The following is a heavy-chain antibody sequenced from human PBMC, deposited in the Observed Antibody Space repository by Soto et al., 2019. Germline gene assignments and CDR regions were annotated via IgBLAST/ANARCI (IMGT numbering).Heavy chain of an antibody. D-gene: IGHD3-9*01. V-gene: IGHV4-39*02. CDR3: AREDLRYFDWLQASTNYGMDV. CDR2: IYYSGST. Sequence: TSETLSLTCTVSGGSISSSSYYWGWIRQPPGKGLEWIGSIYYSGSTYYNPSLKSRVTISVDTSKNQFSLKLSSVTAADTAVYYCAREDLRYFDWLQASTNYGMDVWGQGTTVT. CDR1: GGSISSSSYY. J-gene: IGHJ6*02.